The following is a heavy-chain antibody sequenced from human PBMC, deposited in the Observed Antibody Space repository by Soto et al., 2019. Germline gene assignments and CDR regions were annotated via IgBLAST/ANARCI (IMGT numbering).Heavy chain of an antibody. CDR2: ISGRSSTI. J-gene: IGHJ4*02. Sequence: QVQLVESGGGLVKPGGSLRLSCAASGFTFSDYYMSWIRQAPGKGLEWVSYISGRSSTIFYAVSVKGRFTISRDNVKNSLYLQMNSLRAEDTAVYYCASGTNGAFFVYWGQGILVTVSS. CDR3: ASGTNGAFFVY. V-gene: IGHV3-11*01. D-gene: IGHD2-8*01. CDR1: GFTFSDYY.